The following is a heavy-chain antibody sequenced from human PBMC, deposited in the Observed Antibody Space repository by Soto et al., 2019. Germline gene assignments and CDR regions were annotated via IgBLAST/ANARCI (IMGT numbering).Heavy chain of an antibody. D-gene: IGHD3-16*02. V-gene: IGHV3-21*01. CDR2: ISSSSSYI. J-gene: IGHJ4*02. CDR1: GFTFSSYS. CDR3: AKEAGELSTRSFDY. Sequence: EVQLVESGGGLVKPGGSLRLSCAASGFTFSSYSMNWVRQAPGKGLEWVSSISSSSSYIYYADSVKGRFTISRDNAKNSLYLQMNSLRAEDTDVYYFAKEAGELSTRSFDYWGQGTLVTVSS.